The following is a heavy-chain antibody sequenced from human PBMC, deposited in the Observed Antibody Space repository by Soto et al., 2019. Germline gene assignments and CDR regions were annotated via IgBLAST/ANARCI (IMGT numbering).Heavy chain of an antibody. CDR2: ITSSGANT. V-gene: IGHV3-23*01. CDR3: TKEFSIVTRCCDY. D-gene: IGHD4-4*01. CDR1: GFTFSSYA. Sequence: PGGSLRLSCAASGFTFSSYAMSWVRQAPGKGLEWVSTITSSGANTHYADSVKGRFSISRDNSKSTLYLQMSSLRVEDTALYYCTKEFSIVTRCCDYWGQGTLVTVSS. J-gene: IGHJ4*02.